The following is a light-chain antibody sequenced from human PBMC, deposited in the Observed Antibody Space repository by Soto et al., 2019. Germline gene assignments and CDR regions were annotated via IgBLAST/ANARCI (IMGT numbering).Light chain of an antibody. CDR2: DAS. Sequence: ETVLTQSPAILSLSTGERATLPCRASQSVGTYLAWYQRKPGQAPRLLIYDASNRDTGIPARFTGSGSGTDFTLTISSLEPEDFAVYYCQQRSDWPLTFGGGTKVEIK. CDR3: QQRSDWPLT. J-gene: IGKJ4*01. V-gene: IGKV3-11*01. CDR1: QSVGTY.